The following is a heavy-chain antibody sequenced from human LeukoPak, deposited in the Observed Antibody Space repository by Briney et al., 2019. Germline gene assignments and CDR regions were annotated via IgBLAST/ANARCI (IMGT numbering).Heavy chain of an antibody. CDR3: ARVRGGRELDAFDF. J-gene: IGHJ3*01. D-gene: IGHD1-7*01. CDR1: GYSFTDYF. V-gene: IGHV1-2*02. CDR2: IKPNSGGT. Sequence: ASVKVSCKASGYSFTDYFIHWVRQAPGQGLEWMGWIKPNSGGTHYVQMFQGRVTMTRDTSISTVYMDLSNLKYDDTAVYYCARVRGGRELDAFDFWGQGTMLTVSS.